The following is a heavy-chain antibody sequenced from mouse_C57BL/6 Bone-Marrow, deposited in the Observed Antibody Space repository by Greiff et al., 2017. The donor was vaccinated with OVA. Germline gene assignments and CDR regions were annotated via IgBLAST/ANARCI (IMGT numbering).Heavy chain of an antibody. J-gene: IGHJ4*01. CDR1: GYTFTSYW. CDR2: IDPSDSYT. CDR3: ARGLLRGAMDY. Sequence: VQLQQPGAELVMPGASVKLSCKASGYTFTSYWMHWVKQRPGQGLEWIGEIDPSDSYTNYNEKFKSKATLTVDKSSSTAYMQLSSLTSEDSAVYYCARGLLRGAMDYWGQGTSVTVSS. V-gene: IGHV1-69*01. D-gene: IGHD2-3*01.